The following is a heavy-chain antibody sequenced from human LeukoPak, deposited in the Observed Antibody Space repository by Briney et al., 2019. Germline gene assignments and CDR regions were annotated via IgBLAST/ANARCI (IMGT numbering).Heavy chain of an antibody. CDR3: ARHSAQSGICCELDD. CDR2: IYPRDSDT. D-gene: IGHD2-8*02. J-gene: IGHJ4*02. Sequence: GESLKISCKASGYSFTSYWVGWVRQMPGKGLEWRGIIYPRDSDTRYNPSFQGQVTISVDKSTSTAYLQWSSLKASDTGMYYCARHSAQSGICCELDDWGQGTLVTVSS. V-gene: IGHV5-51*01. CDR1: GYSFTSYW.